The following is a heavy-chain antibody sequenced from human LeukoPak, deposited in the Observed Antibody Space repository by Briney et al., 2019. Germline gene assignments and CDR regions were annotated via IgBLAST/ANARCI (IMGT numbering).Heavy chain of an antibody. Sequence: PEGSLRLSCTASGFTFSSYWMTWVRQAPGKGLEWVANIKQDGGEKYYVDSVQGRFTISRDNAKNSLYLQMNSLRVEDTAVYYCARMSSSSWFVCDYWGQGTLVTVSS. V-gene: IGHV3-7*01. J-gene: IGHJ4*02. CDR1: GFTFSSYW. CDR2: IKQDGGEK. CDR3: ARMSSSSWFVCDY. D-gene: IGHD6-13*01.